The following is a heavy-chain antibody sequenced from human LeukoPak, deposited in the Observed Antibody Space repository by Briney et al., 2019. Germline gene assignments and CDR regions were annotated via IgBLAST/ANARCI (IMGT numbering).Heavy chain of an antibody. CDR3: ARDLEWLQSQGYGMDV. D-gene: IGHD3-3*01. V-gene: IGHV1-69*04. CDR2: IIPILGIA. Sequence: GASVKVSCKASGGTFSSYAISWVRQAPGQGLEWMGRIIPILGIANYAQKSQGRVTITADKSTSTAYMELSSLRSEDTAVYYCARDLEWLQSQGYGMDVWGQGTTVTVSS. J-gene: IGHJ6*02. CDR1: GGTFSSYA.